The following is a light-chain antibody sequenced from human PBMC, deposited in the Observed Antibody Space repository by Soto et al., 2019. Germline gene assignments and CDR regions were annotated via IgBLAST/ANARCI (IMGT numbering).Light chain of an antibody. J-gene: IGLJ1*01. V-gene: IGLV7-46*01. CDR1: TGPVTNGHF. CDR3: LLSYTGRLYV. Sequence: QSVVTQEPSLTVSPGGTVTLTCGSSTGPVTNGHFPYWFQQKPGQAPRPLIYDTDNKHSWTPARFSASLLGDKADLTLSGALPEDEADYYCLLSYTGRLYVFGPGTKLTVL. CDR2: DTD.